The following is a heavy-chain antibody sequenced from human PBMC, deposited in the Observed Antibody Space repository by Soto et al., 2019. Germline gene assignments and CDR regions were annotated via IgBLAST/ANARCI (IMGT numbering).Heavy chain of an antibody. CDR3: AKSLYYYDSSPLDH. CDR2: TNSDGTDS. V-gene: IGHV3-43D*04. Sequence: LRLSCAAAGFDFEDYAMHWVRQVPGRGLEWVSLTNSDGTDSYYMDSVKDRFTISRDSAKSTLYLQMDRLRPEDTALYFCAKSLYYYDSSPLDHWGQGTLVTVSS. CDR1: GFDFEDYA. J-gene: IGHJ4*02. D-gene: IGHD3-22*01.